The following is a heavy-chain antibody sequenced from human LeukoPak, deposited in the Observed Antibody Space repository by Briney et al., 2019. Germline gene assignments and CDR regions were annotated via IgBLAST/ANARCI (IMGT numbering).Heavy chain of an antibody. V-gene: IGHV4-34*01. D-gene: IGHD2-2*01. CDR2: INHSGST. CDR3: ARVGCSSTSCYNYFDY. Sequence: PSETLSLTGAVYGGSFSGYYWSGIRQPPGKGLEWIGEINHSGSTNYNPSLKSRVTISVDTSKNQFSLKLSSVTAADTAVYYCARVGCSSTSCYNYFDYWGQGTLVTVSS. CDR1: GGSFSGYY. J-gene: IGHJ4*02.